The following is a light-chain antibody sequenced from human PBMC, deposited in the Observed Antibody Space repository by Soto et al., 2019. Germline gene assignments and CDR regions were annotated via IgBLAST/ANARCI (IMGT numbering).Light chain of an antibody. V-gene: IGKV1-5*03. CDR3: QRYNWYPYS. Sequence: DIQMTQSPSTLSASVGDRVTITCRASQSISSWLAWYQQKPGEAPKLLIYRASILESGVPSRFSGSGSGTEFTLNISSLQPDDFATYYCQRYNWYPYSFGQGTKLEIK. CDR1: QSISSW. CDR2: RAS. J-gene: IGKJ2*03.